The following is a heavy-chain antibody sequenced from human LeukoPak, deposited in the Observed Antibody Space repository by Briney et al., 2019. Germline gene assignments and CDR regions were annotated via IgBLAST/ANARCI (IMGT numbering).Heavy chain of an antibody. CDR3: ARGGSSWYYYYGMDV. D-gene: IGHD6-13*01. V-gene: IGHV1-8*01. CDR2: INAYNGDT. Sequence: GASVKVSCKASGYTFSSYGITWVRQAPGQGLEWMGWINAYNGDTNYAQKFQGRVTMTRNTSISTAYMELSSLRSEDTAVYYCARGGSSWYYYYGMDVWGQGTTVTVSS. J-gene: IGHJ6*02. CDR1: GYTFSSYG.